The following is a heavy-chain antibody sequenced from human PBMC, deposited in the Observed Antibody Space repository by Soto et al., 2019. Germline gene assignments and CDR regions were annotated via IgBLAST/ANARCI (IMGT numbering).Heavy chain of an antibody. J-gene: IGHJ4*02. CDR2: IKDDGNVK. CDR1: GFTFSRFW. Sequence: EVQLVESGGGLVQPGGSLRVSCAASGFTFSRFWLSWVRQAPGKGLEWVANIKDDGNVKYYVDSVRGRFTISRDNAKNSLYLQMDSLRAEDTAVYYCARAYYDHLWGSYRFDYWGQGTLVTVSS. D-gene: IGHD3-16*02. CDR3: ARAYYDHLWGSYRFDY. V-gene: IGHV3-7*01.